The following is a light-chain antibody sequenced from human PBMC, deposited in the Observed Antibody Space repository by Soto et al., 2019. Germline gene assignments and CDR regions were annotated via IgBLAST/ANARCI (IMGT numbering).Light chain of an antibody. CDR2: GNS. CDR1: NSNIGAGYD. Sequence: QLVLTQPPSVSGAPGQRVTISCTGYNSNIGAGYDVHWYQQLPGTAPKLLIYGNSNRPSGVPDRFSASKSGTSASLAITGLQAEDEADSYCQSYDSSLSGWVFGGGTKLTVL. CDR3: QSYDSSLSGWV. V-gene: IGLV1-40*01. J-gene: IGLJ3*02.